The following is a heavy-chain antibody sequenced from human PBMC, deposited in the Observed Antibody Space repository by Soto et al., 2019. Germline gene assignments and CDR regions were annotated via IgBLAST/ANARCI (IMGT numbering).Heavy chain of an antibody. J-gene: IGHJ4*02. Sequence: QLQLQESGPGLVKPSETLSLTCTVSGGSISSSSYYWGWIRQPPGKGLEWIGSIYYSGSTYYNPSLKSRLTISVDTSKNQFSLKLSSVTAADTAVYYCASSTYYSSRGYFDYWGQGTLVTVSS. CDR3: ASSTYYSSRGYFDY. CDR2: IYYSGST. CDR1: GGSISSSSYY. V-gene: IGHV4-39*01. D-gene: IGHD3-22*01.